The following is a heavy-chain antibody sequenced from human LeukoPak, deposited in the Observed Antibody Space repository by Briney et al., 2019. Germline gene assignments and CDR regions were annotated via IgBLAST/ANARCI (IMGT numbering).Heavy chain of an antibody. V-gene: IGHV3-11*06. D-gene: IGHD3-9*01. CDR1: GFTFSDYY. Sequence: PGGSLRLSCAASGFTFSDYYMSWIRQAPGKGLEWVSYISSSSSYTNYADSVKGRFTISRDNAKNSLYLQMNSLRAEDTAVYYCARVVSDLRYFDWFLDAFDIWGQGTMVTASS. CDR2: ISSSSSYT. CDR3: ARVVSDLRYFDWFLDAFDI. J-gene: IGHJ3*02.